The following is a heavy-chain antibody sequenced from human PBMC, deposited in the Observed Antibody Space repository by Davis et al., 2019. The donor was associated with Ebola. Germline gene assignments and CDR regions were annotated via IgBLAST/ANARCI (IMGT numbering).Heavy chain of an antibody. J-gene: IGHJ5*02. CDR1: GGSISPYY. CDR2: IYYSGST. V-gene: IGHV4-30-4*08. Sequence: MPSETLSLTCSVSGGSISPYYWNWIRQPPGKGLEWIGYIYYSGSTYYNPSLKSRVTISVDTSKNQFSLKLSSVTAADTAVYYCARARVGISYWFDPWGQGTLVTVSS. CDR3: ARARVGISYWFDP. D-gene: IGHD2-21*01.